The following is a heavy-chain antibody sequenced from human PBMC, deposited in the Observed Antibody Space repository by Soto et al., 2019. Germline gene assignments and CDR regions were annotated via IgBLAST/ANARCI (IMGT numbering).Heavy chain of an antibody. CDR3: ARDRSTTTVTPYYFDF. Sequence: EVQLVESGGGLVKPGGSLRLSCAASGFTFSSYNMNWVRQAPGKGLEWVSSISSSSSYIYYADSVKGRFTISRDNAKNSLYLQMNSLRAEDRAVYYCARDRSTTTVTPYYFDFWGQGPLVTVSS. J-gene: IGHJ4*02. D-gene: IGHD4-17*01. V-gene: IGHV3-21*01. CDR2: ISSSSSYI. CDR1: GFTFSSYN.